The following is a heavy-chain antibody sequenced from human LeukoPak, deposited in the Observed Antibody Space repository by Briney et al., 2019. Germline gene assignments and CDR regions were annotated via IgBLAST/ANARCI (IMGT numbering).Heavy chain of an antibody. CDR2: VHYSGST. CDR3: ARGYSSSWYYFDY. J-gene: IGHJ4*02. CDR1: GGSISNYY. V-gene: IGHV4-59*08. Sequence: SETLSHTCTVSGGSISNYYWSWIRQPPGKGLEWIGYVHYSGSTNYNPSLKSRATISVDTSKSQFSLKLSSVTAADTAIYYCARGYSSSWYYFDYWGQGTLVTVSS. D-gene: IGHD6-13*01.